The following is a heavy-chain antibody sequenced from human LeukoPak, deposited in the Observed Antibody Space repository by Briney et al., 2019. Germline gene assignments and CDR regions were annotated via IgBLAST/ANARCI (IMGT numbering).Heavy chain of an antibody. Sequence: SVKVSCKASGYIFSSYGITWVRQAPGQGLEWMGRIIPILGIANYAQKFQGRVTITADKSTSTAYMELSSLRSEDTAVYYCARDRQGGYSYGYLDYWGQGTLVTVSS. CDR2: IIPILGIA. CDR3: ARDRQGGYSYGYLDY. D-gene: IGHD5-18*01. J-gene: IGHJ4*02. CDR1: GYIFSSYG. V-gene: IGHV1-69*04.